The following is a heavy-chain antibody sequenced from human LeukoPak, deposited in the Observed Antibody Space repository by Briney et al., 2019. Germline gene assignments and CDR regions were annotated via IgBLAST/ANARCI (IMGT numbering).Heavy chain of an antibody. Sequence: GGSLRLSCAASGFTFSSYGMHWVRQAPGKGLEWVAVISYDGSNKYYADSVKGRFTISRDSSKNTLYLQMNSLRAEDTAVYYCAKGVTYFDYWGQGTLVTVSS. D-gene: IGHD3-10*01. V-gene: IGHV3-30*18. CDR3: AKGVTYFDY. CDR2: ISYDGSNK. J-gene: IGHJ4*02. CDR1: GFTFSSYG.